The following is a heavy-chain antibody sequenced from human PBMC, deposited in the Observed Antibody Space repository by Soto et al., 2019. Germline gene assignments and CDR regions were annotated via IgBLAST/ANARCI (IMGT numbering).Heavy chain of an antibody. D-gene: IGHD1-26*01. CDR1: GWTLSCYA. Sequence: SVTVTLMHSGWTLSCYAFSWVRPARAEGLAWMGGIIPIFGTENYAQKFQGRVTTTADENTITAYMELSSLRSEATVVYCCAILVPELIRVYCMDVWGQGTTVTVSS. CDR3: AILVPELIRVYCMDV. J-gene: IGHJ6*02. CDR2: IIPIFGTE. V-gene: IGHV1-69*13.